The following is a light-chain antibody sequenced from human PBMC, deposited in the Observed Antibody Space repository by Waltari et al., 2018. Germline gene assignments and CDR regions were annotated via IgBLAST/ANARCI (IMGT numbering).Light chain of an antibody. Sequence: DIQMTQSPSSLSASVGDRVTINCQASQDISNYLNWYQQKPGKAPKLLIYDASNLETGVPSRFSGSGSGTDFTFTISSLQPEDIATYYCQQYDNVPRYTFGQGTKLEIK. V-gene: IGKV1-33*01. CDR3: QQYDNVPRYT. J-gene: IGKJ2*01. CDR1: QDISNY. CDR2: DAS.